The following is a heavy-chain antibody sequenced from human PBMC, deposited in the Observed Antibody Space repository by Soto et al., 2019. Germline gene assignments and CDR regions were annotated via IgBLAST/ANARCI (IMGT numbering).Heavy chain of an antibody. V-gene: IGHV4-30-4*01. J-gene: IGHJ5*02. D-gene: IGHD3-22*01. Sequence: PSETLSLTCTVSGGSISSGDYYWSWIRQPPGKGLEWIGYIYYSGSTYYNPSLKSRVTISVDTSKNQFSLKLSSVTAADTAVYYCARVTYYCDSSGDYYRWFDPWGQGTLVTVSS. CDR1: GGSISSGDYY. CDR3: ARVTYYCDSSGDYYRWFDP. CDR2: IYYSGST.